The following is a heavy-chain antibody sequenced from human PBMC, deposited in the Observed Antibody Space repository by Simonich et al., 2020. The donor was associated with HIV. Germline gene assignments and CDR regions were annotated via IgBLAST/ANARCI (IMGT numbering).Heavy chain of an antibody. D-gene: IGHD6-13*01. Sequence: QVQLQQWGAGLLKPSETLSLTCAVYGGSFSGYYWSWFRQPPGKGLAWIGEINHSGSTNYNPSLKSRVTISVDTSKNQFSLKLSSVTAADTAVYYCARLTAGGLGEYFQHWGQGTLVTVSS. CDR2: INHSGST. V-gene: IGHV4-34*01. J-gene: IGHJ1*01. CDR1: GGSFSGYY. CDR3: ARLTAGGLGEYFQH.